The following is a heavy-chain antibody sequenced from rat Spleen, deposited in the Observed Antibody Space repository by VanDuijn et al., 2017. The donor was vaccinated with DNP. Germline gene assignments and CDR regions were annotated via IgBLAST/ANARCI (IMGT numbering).Heavy chain of an antibody. D-gene: IGHD1-2*01. CDR3: VRHEDSSSHIYGFAY. CDR1: GFTFSDYN. CDR2: ISYDGGRS. V-gene: IGHV5-7*01. Sequence: EVQLVESGGGLVQPGRSLKISCAASGFTFSDYNMAWVRQAPKKGLEWVATISYDGGRSYNGDSVKGRFTISRDNAKNTQYLQMDSLRSEDTATYYCVRHEDSSSHIYGFAYWGHGTLVTVSS. J-gene: IGHJ3*01.